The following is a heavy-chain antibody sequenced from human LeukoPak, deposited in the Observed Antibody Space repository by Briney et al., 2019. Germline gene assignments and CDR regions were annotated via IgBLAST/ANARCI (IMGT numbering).Heavy chain of an antibody. CDR3: AREASGHYHVFDS. V-gene: IGHV3-11*06. CDR1: GFSLSTYF. J-gene: IGHJ4*02. CDR2: RTNSGRST. D-gene: IGHD6-19*01. Sequence: PGGSLRLSCEASGFSLSTYFISWIRQAPGKGLEWVSYRTNSGRSTKYADAVKGRFTICRDNTEQSVYLEMTDLRAEDTAVYYCAREASGHYHVFDSWGQGTLVSVSS.